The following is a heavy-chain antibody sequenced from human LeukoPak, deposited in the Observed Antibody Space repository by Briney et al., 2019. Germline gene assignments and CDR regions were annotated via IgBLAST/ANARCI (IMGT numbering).Heavy chain of an antibody. CDR1: GLTFSISA. CDR3: AKARRDGYNYLHY. V-gene: IGHV3-23*01. D-gene: IGHD5-24*01. J-gene: IGHJ4*02. CDR2: ISGSGGRT. Sequence: GASLRLSCAASGLTFSISALCCISHGAGMALIRLSAISGSGGRTYYADSVKGRFTISRDNSKNTLYLQMNSLRAEDTAVYYCAKARRDGYNYLHYWGQGTLVTVSS.